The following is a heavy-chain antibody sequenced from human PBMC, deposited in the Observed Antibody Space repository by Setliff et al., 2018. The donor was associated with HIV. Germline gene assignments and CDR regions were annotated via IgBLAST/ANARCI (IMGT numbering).Heavy chain of an antibody. Sequence: SETLSLTCAVYGGSLSGDYWSWIRQPPGKGLEWIGEINHSGSTNYNLSLESRVTISVDTSKNQFSLKLSSVTAADTAVYFCARDPYCSGDGCFRYYQHWGRGTLVTVSS. CDR1: GGSLSGDY. V-gene: IGHV4-34*01. CDR2: INHSGST. D-gene: IGHD2-15*01. CDR3: ARDPYCSGDGCFRYYQH. J-gene: IGHJ1*01.